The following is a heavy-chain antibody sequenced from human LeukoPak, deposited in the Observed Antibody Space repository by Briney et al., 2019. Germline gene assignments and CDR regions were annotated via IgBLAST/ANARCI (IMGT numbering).Heavy chain of an antibody. J-gene: IGHJ6*03. CDR3: ARCNYYGSGGSYYYYYMDV. CDR1: GGSISSSSYF. Sequence: ASETLSLTCTVSGGSISSSSYFWGWIRQPPGKGLEWIGSIYYSGSTYHNPSLKSRVTISVDTSKNQFSLKLSSVTAADTAVYYCARCNYYGSGGSYYYYYMDVWGKGTTVTVSS. V-gene: IGHV4-39*01. D-gene: IGHD3-10*01. CDR2: IYYSGST.